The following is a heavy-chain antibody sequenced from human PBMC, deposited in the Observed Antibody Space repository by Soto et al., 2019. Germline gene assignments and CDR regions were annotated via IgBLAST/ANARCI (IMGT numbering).Heavy chain of an antibody. Sequence: GASVKVSCKASGGTFSSYAISWVRQAPGQGLEWMGGIIPIFGTANYAQKFQGGVTITADESTSTAYMELSSLRSEDTAVYYCARGRWLQYPRFDYWGQGTLVTVSS. CDR1: GGTFSSYA. J-gene: IGHJ4*02. V-gene: IGHV1-69*13. CDR2: IIPIFGTA. CDR3: ARGRWLQYPRFDY. D-gene: IGHD5-12*01.